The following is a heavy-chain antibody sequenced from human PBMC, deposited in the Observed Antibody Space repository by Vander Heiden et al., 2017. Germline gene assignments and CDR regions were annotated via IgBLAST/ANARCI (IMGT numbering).Heavy chain of an antibody. CDR1: GGSLSSYH. CDR3: ARDQDPGATGGYGMDV. D-gene: IGHD1-26*01. V-gene: IGHV4-59*01. Sequence: QVQLQESGPGLVKPSETLSLTCTVSGGSLSSYHWSWIRQPPGKGLEGIGYIYYSGSTNYNPSLQSRGTVSVDTSKNQFPLKLSSVTAADTAVYYCARDQDPGATGGYGMDVWGQGTTVTVSS. J-gene: IGHJ6*02. CDR2: IYYSGST.